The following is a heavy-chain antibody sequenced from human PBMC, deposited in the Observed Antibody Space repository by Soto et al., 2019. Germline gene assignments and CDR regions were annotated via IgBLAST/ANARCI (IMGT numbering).Heavy chain of an antibody. V-gene: IGHV1-46*01. CDR3: SRDLTREGDYYDRSGYYFDH. D-gene: IGHD3-22*01. CDR2: INPSNGDT. CDR1: GYTFSSYY. Sequence: APVKVSCKVSGYTFSSYYMHWVRQAPGQGLEWLAIINPSNGDTSYAQKFQGRVTMTRDTSTSTVYLELSSLRSEDKAMYYCSRDLTREGDYYDRSGYYFDHWGQGTPVTVSS. J-gene: IGHJ4*02.